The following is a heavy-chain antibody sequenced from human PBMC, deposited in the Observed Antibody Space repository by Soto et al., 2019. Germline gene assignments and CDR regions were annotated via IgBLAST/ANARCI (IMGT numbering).Heavy chain of an antibody. V-gene: IGHV1-69*06. J-gene: IGHJ3*02. D-gene: IGHD3-10*01. CDR3: ARGVYGSGNDYTGPSAFDI. CDR1: GGTLSDHG. CDR2: TIPVFNTA. Sequence: QVQLEQSGAEVKKPGSSVKVSCKASGGTLSDHGVAWLRQAPGQGLEWMGGTIPVFNTAKYAQKVQGRVTVTADKFTNIAYMELSSLRSEDTAFYFWARGVYGSGNDYTGPSAFDIWGQGTMVIVSS.